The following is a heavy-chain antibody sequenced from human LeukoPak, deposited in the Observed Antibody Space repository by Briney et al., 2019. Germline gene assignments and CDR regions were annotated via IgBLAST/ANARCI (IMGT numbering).Heavy chain of an antibody. Sequence: GESLKISCKGPETPLPSYRSGGGHQKPGKGLEWMGIIFPGDSDTRYSPSFQGQVTISADKSISTAYLQWSSLTASDTAMYYCATRPCYDSRACYCRDTRGQGNLVTVSS. V-gene: IGHV5-51*07. J-gene: IGHJ4*02. CDR1: ETPLPSYR. D-gene: IGHD3-22*01. CDR3: ATRPCYDSRACYCRDT. CDR2: IFPGDSDT.